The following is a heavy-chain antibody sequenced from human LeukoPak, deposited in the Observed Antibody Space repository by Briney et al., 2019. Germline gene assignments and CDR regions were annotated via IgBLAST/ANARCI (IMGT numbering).Heavy chain of an antibody. D-gene: IGHD3-22*01. Sequence: GGSLRLSCAASGFTFSSYAMSWVRQAPGKGLEWVSAISGSGGSTYYADSVKGRFTISRDNSKNTLYLQMNSLRAEDTAVYYCAKSPRPSTLIVVLYYFDYWGQGTLVTVSS. V-gene: IGHV3-23*01. CDR1: GFTFSSYA. CDR2: ISGSGGST. J-gene: IGHJ4*02. CDR3: AKSPRPSTLIVVLYYFDY.